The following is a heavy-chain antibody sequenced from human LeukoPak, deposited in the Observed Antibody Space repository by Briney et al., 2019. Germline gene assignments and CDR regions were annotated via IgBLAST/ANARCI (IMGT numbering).Heavy chain of an antibody. D-gene: IGHD6-13*01. Sequence: GGSLRLSCAVSGFTFNNYAMTWVRQAPGKGLEWVSGISGSGGSTYYADSVKGRFTISRDNSKKTLYLQMNSLRVEDTAVYYCARHEASSSWPTNWFDPWGQGTLVTVSS. CDR1: GFTFNNYA. CDR2: ISGSGGST. J-gene: IGHJ5*02. V-gene: IGHV3-23*01. CDR3: ARHEASSSWPTNWFDP.